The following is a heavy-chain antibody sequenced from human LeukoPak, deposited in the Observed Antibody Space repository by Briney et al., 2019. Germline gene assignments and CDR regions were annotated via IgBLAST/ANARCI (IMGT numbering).Heavy chain of an antibody. CDR1: GFTLDDYA. CDR2: INWNSGSI. Sequence: GGSLRLSCAASGFTLDDYAMHWVRQAPGKGLEWVSGINWNSGSIGHADSVKGRFTISRDNAKNSLYLQMNSLRAEDTALYYCAKDIGSSGYYYPDYWGQGTLVTVSS. D-gene: IGHD3-22*01. J-gene: IGHJ4*02. CDR3: AKDIGSSGYYYPDY. V-gene: IGHV3-9*01.